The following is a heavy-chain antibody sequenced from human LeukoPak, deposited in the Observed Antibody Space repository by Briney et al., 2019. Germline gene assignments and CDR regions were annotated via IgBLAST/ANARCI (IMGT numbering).Heavy chain of an antibody. CDR1: GGSVSSGSYY. D-gene: IGHD6-25*01. Sequence: SETLSLTCTVSGGSVSSGSYYWSWIRQPPGKGLEWIGYIYYSGSTNYNPSLKSRVTISVDTSKNQFSLKLSSVTAADTAVYYCARDLATGWFDPWGQGTLSPSPQ. CDR2: IYYSGST. V-gene: IGHV4-61*01. CDR3: ARDLATGWFDP. J-gene: IGHJ5*02.